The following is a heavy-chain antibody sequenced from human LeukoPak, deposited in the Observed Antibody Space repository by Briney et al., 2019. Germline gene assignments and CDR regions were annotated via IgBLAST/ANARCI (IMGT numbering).Heavy chain of an antibody. CDR1: GGSVSSGSYY. J-gene: IGHJ4*02. CDR2: IYYSGST. CDR3: ARTSSVGATYYFDY. Sequence: SETLSLTCTVSGGSVSSGSYYWSWIRQPPGQGLEWIGYIYYSGSTNYNPSLKSRVTISVDTSKNQFSLKLSSVTAADTAVYYCARTSSVGATYYFDYWGQGTLVTVSS. D-gene: IGHD1-26*01. V-gene: IGHV4-61*01.